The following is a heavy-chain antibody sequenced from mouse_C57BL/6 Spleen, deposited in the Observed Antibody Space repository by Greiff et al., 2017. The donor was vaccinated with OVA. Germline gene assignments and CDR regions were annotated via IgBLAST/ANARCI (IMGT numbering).Heavy chain of an antibody. J-gene: IGHJ3*01. CDR1: GFNIKDYY. D-gene: IGHD1-1*01. V-gene: IGHV14-1*01. CDR2: IDPEDGDT. CDR3: TTRRYYYGSSPTWFAY. Sequence: EVKLMESGAELVRPGASVKLSCTASGFNIKDYYMHWVKQRPEQGLEWIGRIDPEDGDTEYAPKFQGKATMTADTSSNTAYLQLSSLTSEDTAVYYCTTRRYYYGSSPTWFAYWGQGTLVTVSA.